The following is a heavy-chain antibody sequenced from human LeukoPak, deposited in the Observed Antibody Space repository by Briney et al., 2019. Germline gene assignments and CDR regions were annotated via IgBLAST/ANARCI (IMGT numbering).Heavy chain of an antibody. CDR3: SSSGSSTSCPDC. D-gene: IGHD2-2*01. CDR1: GGSISSSSYY. V-gene: IGHV4-39*07. CDR2: IYYSGST. J-gene: IGHJ4*02. Sequence: KSSETLSLTCTVSGGSISSSSYYWGWIRQPPGKGLEWIGSIYYSGSTYYNPSLKSRVTISVDTSKNQFSLKLSSVTAADTAVYYCSSSGSSTSCPDCWGQGTLVTVSS.